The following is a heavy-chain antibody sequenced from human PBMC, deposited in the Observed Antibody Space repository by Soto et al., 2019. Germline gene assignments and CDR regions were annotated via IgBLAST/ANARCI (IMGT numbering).Heavy chain of an antibody. V-gene: IGHV4-31*03. CDR1: GGSISSGNYY. J-gene: IGHJ6*02. CDR3: ARHNYDSSGTAVDV. D-gene: IGHD3-22*01. Sequence: QVQLQESGPGLVKPSQTLSLTCTVSGGSISSGNYYWSWIRQHPGKGLEWIGYIYYSGSTYYNPSLKSGVTISVDTSKNQFSLKLSSVTAADTAVYYCARHNYDSSGTAVDVWGQGTTVTVSS. CDR2: IYYSGST.